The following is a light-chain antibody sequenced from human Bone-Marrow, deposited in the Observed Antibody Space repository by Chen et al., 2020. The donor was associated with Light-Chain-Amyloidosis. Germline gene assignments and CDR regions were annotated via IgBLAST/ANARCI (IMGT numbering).Light chain of an antibody. CDR3: QVWGRSSDRPV. J-gene: IGLJ3*02. CDR2: DDS. V-gene: IGLV3-21*02. CDR1: NIGSTS. Sequence: SYVLTQPSSVSVAPGQTATIACGGNNIGSTSVHWYQQTPGQAPLLVVYDDSDRPSGIPERLAGPNAGNTATLTISRVEAGDEADHYWQVWGRSSDRPVFGGRTKLTLL.